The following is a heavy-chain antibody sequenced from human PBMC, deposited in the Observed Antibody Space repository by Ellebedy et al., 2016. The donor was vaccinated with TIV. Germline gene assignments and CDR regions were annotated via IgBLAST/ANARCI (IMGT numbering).Heavy chain of an antibody. CDR2: INPADSYS. CDR3: ARQFAEKDVSDV. J-gene: IGHJ3*01. CDR1: GYNFVDSW. Sequence: GESLKISXKTSGYNFVDSWIGWVRQMPGKGLEWMGIINPADSYSIYSPSFEGQVTISIDKSIAIAYLQWSSLKASDTAMYYCARQFAEKDVSDVWGQGTMVTVSS. D-gene: IGHD1-14*01. V-gene: IGHV5-51*01.